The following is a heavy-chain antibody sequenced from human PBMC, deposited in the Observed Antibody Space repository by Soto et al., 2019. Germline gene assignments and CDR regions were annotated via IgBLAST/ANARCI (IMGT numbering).Heavy chain of an antibody. J-gene: IGHJ4*02. Sequence: QMQLVQSGPEVKKPGTSVKVSCKASGFTFTSSAVQWVRQARGQRLEWIGWIVVGSGNTNYAQKFQERVTITRDMAISTAYMELSSLRSEDTAVYYCAAEGEGPYYFDYWGQGTLVTVSS. CDR1: GFTFTSSA. V-gene: IGHV1-58*01. D-gene: IGHD3-16*01. CDR2: IVVGSGNT. CDR3: AAEGEGPYYFDY.